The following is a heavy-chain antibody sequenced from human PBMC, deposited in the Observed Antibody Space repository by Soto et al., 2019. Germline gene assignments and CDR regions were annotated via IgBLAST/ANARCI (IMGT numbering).Heavy chain of an antibody. Sequence: GGSLRLSCAASGFTFSSYGMHWVRQAPGKGLEWVAVISYDGSNKYYADSVKGRFTISKDNSKNTLYLQMNSLRAEDTAVYYCAGDPRDNSVFDYWGQGTLVT. CDR3: AGDPRDNSVFDY. D-gene: IGHD3-22*01. J-gene: IGHJ4*02. CDR1: GFTFSSYG. V-gene: IGHV3-30-3*01. CDR2: ISYDGSNK.